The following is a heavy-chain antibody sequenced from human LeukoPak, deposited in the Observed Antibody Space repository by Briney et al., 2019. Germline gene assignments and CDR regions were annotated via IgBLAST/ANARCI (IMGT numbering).Heavy chain of an antibody. J-gene: IGHJ6*03. D-gene: IGHD4-17*01. CDR3: TRGTVTTGYYMDV. Sequence: PGGSLRLSCAASGFTVSSNYMSWVRQAPGKGLEWVGFIRSKAYGGTTEYAASVKGRFTISRDDSKSIAHLQMNSLKIEDTAVYYCTRGTVTTGYYMDVWGKGATVTVSS. V-gene: IGHV3-49*04. CDR2: IRSKAYGGTT. CDR1: GFTVSSNY.